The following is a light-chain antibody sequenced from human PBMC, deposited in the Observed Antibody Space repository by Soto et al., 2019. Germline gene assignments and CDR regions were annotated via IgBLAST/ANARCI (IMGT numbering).Light chain of an antibody. CDR2: QAS. J-gene: IGKJ1*01. CDR3: QQYNSYSPT. CDR1: QSISTW. V-gene: IGKV1-5*03. Sequence: DFQMTQSPSTLSASVGDRVTITCRASQSISTWLAWYQQKPGKAPKLLIYQASSLGSGVPSRFAGSGSGTEFTLTISSLQPDDSATYYCQQYNSYSPTFGQGTKVDIK.